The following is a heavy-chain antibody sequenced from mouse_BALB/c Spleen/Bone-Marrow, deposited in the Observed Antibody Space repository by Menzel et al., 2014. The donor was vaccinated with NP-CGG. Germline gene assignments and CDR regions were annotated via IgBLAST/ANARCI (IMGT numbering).Heavy chain of an antibody. V-gene: IGHV7-3*02. J-gene: IGHJ3*01. CDR1: GFTFTDYY. D-gene: IGHD1-2*01. CDR3: ARDIGLRLRFAY. Sequence: EVHLVESGGGLVQPGGSLRLSCATSGFTFTDYYMSWVRQPPGKALEWLGFIRNKANGYTTEYSASVKGRFTISRDNPQSILYLQMNTLRAEDSATYYCARDIGLRLRFAYWGQGTLVTVSA. CDR2: IRNKANGYTT.